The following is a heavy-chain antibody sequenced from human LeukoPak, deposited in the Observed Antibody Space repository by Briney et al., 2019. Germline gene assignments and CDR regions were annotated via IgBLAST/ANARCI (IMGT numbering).Heavy chain of an antibody. V-gene: IGHV1-2*02. J-gene: IGHJ5*02. D-gene: IGHD6-19*01. CDR2: INPNSGGT. CDR3: AREIAVAGTHNWFDR. CDR1: GYTFTGYY. Sequence: GASVKVSCKASGYTFTGYYMHGVREAPGQGLEWMGWINPNSGGTNYAQKFQGRVTMTRDTSISTAYMELSRLRSDDTAVYYCAREIAVAGTHNWFDRSGQRTLVTVSS.